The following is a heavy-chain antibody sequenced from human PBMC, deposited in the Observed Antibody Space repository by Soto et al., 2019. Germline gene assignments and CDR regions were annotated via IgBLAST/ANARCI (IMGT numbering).Heavy chain of an antibody. Sequence: SVKVSCKASEGTFSSYAISWVRQAPGQGLEWMGGIIPIFGTANYAQKFQGRVTITADESTSTAYMELSSLRSEDTAVYYCAGYNWKTRGDYYYYYGMDVWGQGTTVTVSS. CDR2: IIPIFGTA. CDR3: AGYNWKTRGDYYYYYGMDV. V-gene: IGHV1-69*13. J-gene: IGHJ6*02. CDR1: EGTFSSYA. D-gene: IGHD1-20*01.